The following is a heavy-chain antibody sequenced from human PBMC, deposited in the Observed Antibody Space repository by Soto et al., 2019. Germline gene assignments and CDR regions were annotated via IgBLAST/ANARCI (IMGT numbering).Heavy chain of an antibody. CDR2: IYHSGST. CDR1: GGSLSSGGYS. D-gene: IGHD2-2*01. CDR3: ARGSPYFRSPRCYSGTFPNAVDI. V-gene: IGHV4-30-2*01. Sequence: PSETLSLTCAVSGGSLSSGGYSWRWIRQPPGKGLEWIGYIYHSGSTYYNPSLKSGVTISVDRSKNQFSRKLSSVTAADTAVYYCARGSPYFRSPRCYSGTFPNAVDIWGQGTMVTVS. J-gene: IGHJ3*02.